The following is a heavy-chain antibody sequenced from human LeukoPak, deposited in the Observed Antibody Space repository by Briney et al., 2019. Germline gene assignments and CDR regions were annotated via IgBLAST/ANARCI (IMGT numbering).Heavy chain of an antibody. CDR1: GYTFTSYW. V-gene: IGHV5-51*01. Sequence: KVSCKASGYTFTSYWIGWVRQMPGKGLEWMGIIYPGDSDTRYSPSFQGQVTISADKSISTAYLQWSSLKASDTAMYYCARRYYYGSLYYFDYWGQGTLVTVSS. J-gene: IGHJ4*02. CDR2: IYPGDSDT. D-gene: IGHD3-10*01. CDR3: ARRYYYGSLYYFDY.